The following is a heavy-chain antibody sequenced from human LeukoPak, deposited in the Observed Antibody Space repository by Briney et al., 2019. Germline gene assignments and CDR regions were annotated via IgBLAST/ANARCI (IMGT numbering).Heavy chain of an antibody. CDR3: ATSKWFGIETEY. V-gene: IGHV4-34*01. CDR2: INPSGTT. Sequence: PSETLSLTCAVYGGSFSAYFWTWFRQPPGKGLEWVGEINPSGTTKYHPSLKGRVTISGDTSKNQISLRLSAVTAADTAVYYCATSKWFGIETEYWGQGTLVTVSS. D-gene: IGHD3-10*01. J-gene: IGHJ4*02. CDR1: GGSFSAYF.